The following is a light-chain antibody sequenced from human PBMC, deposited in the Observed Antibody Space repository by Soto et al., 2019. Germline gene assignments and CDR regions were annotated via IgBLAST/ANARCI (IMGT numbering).Light chain of an antibody. J-gene: IGKJ1*01. V-gene: IGKV2-30*01. CDR1: QSLVNSDGNTY. CDR2: KVS. Sequence: EVVMTQSPLSLPVTLGQPASISCRSSQSLVNSDGNTYLNWFHQRPGQSPRRLIYKVSNRDSGVPDRFSGSGSGTDFTLRISRVEAEDVGVYYCMQGSHWPRTFGQGIRVEIK. CDR3: MQGSHWPRT.